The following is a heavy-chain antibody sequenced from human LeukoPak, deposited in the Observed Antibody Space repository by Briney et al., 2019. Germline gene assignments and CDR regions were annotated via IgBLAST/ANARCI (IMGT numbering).Heavy chain of an antibody. J-gene: IGHJ4*02. CDR2: SGSGGST. V-gene: IGHV3-23*01. CDR3: AKDGRGVDYFDY. CDR1: GFTFSSYA. D-gene: IGHD2-8*01. Sequence: GGSLRLSCAASGFTFSSYAMGWVRQAPGEGLEWVSSSGSGGSTYYADSVKGRFTISRDNSKNTLSLQINSLRAEDTAVYYCAKDGRGVDYFDYWGQGTLVTVSS.